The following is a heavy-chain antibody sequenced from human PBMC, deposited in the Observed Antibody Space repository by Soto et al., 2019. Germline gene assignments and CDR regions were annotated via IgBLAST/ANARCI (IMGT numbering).Heavy chain of an antibody. CDR1: GGSISNYY. Sequence: SETLSLTCSVSGGSISNYYCNWIRQPAGKGLEWIGRIDTSGNTNYNPSLKSRVTMSVDTSKNQFSLKVTSVTAADTAVYYCARGGQDFWSGPFDYWGQGALVTVSS. V-gene: IGHV4-4*07. CDR3: ARGGQDFWSGPFDY. CDR2: IDTSGNT. D-gene: IGHD3-3*01. J-gene: IGHJ4*02.